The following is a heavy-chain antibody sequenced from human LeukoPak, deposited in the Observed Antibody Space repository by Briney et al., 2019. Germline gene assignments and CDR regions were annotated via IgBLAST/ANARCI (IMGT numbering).Heavy chain of an antibody. Sequence: ASVKVSCKASGYTFTDYYMHWVQQAPGKGLEWMGRVDPEDGETIYAEKFQGRVTITADTSTDTAYMELSSLRSEDTAVYYCAREKTSYYGDLLKWFDPWGQGTLVTVSS. D-gene: IGHD4-17*01. J-gene: IGHJ5*02. CDR1: GYTFTDYY. CDR3: AREKTSYYGDLLKWFDP. CDR2: VDPEDGET. V-gene: IGHV1-69-2*01.